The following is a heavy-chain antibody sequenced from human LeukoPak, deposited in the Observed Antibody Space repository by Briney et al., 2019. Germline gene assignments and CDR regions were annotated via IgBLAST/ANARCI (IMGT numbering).Heavy chain of an antibody. J-gene: IGHJ4*02. D-gene: IGHD5-24*01. CDR2: IYPGDSDT. CDR3: ARQLDDSDGYNIGY. V-gene: IGHV5-51*01. Sequence: GGSLKISFQGSGYRFTSYWIGWVRQMPGKGLEWMGIIYPGDSDTRYSPSFQGQVSLSADNSISTAHLQWSSLKASDTAIYYCARQLDDSDGYNIGYWGQGTLVTVSS. CDR1: GYRFTSYW.